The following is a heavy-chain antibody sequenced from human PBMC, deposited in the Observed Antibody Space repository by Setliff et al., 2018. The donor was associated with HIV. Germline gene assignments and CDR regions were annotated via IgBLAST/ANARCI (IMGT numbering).Heavy chain of an antibody. D-gene: IGHD3-3*01. CDR1: GGSISTYY. Sequence: PSETLSLTCTVSGGSISTYYWSWIRQPPGKGLEWIGSIYFTGSSDNNPSLKSRVTLSVDTSKHQFSLKLSSVTAADTAVYYCARNFWNGPPDYYYYGLDVWGQGTTVTVSS. CDR2: IYFTGSS. V-gene: IGHV4-59*01. CDR3: ARNFWNGPPDYYYYGLDV. J-gene: IGHJ6*02.